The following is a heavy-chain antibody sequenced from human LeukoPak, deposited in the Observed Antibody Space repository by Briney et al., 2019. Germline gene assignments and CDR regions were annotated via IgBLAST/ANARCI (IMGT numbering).Heavy chain of an antibody. D-gene: IGHD6-19*01. CDR2: ISSSSSTI. CDR1: GFTFSTYS. Sequence: PGGSLRLSCAAPGFTFSTYSMNWVRQAPGKGLEWVSYISSSSSTIYYADSVKGRFTISRDNAKNSLYLQMNSLRAEDTAVYYCARDRRGSGDYYFDYWGQGTLVTVSS. CDR3: ARDRRGSGDYYFDY. V-gene: IGHV3-48*01. J-gene: IGHJ4*02.